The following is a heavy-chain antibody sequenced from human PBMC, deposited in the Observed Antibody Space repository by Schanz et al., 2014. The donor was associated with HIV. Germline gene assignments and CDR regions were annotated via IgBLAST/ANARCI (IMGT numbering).Heavy chain of an antibody. D-gene: IGHD6-13*01. J-gene: IGHJ3*02. Sequence: QERLVQSGAEVKKPGASVSVSCQTSGRAFADLDINWVRQTTGRGLEWMGWINPVSGNTGYAQQFQGRLSLTRTSSTRAVHMELRSLRSDDTAVYYCARAGLWYKAGTFYGSAFDIWGQGTKVGVSS. CDR3: ARAGLWYKAGTFYGSAFDI. V-gene: IGHV1-8*01. CDR1: GRAFADLD. CDR2: INPVSGNT.